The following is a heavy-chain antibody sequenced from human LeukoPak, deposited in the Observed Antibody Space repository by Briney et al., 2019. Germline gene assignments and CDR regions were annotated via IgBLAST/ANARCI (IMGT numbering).Heavy chain of an antibody. CDR1: GFTFSSYG. V-gene: IGHV3-30*18. J-gene: IGHJ1*01. D-gene: IGHD4-17*01. Sequence: GGSLRLSCAASGFTFSSYGMHWVRQAPGKGLEWVAVISYDGSNKYYADSVKGRFTISRDNSKNTLYLQMNSLRAEDTAVYYCAKDPGLRFEYFQHWGRGTLVTVSS. CDR3: AKDPGLRFEYFQH. CDR2: ISYDGSNK.